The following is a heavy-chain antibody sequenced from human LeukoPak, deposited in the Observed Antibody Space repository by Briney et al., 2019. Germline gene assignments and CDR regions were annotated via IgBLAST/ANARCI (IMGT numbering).Heavy chain of an antibody. Sequence: ASVKVSCKASGYTFTSYAMNWVRQAPGQGLEWMGWINTNTGNPTYARGFTGRFVFSLDTSVSTAYLQISSLKAEDTAVYYCARDRESQLLYYFYGMDVWGQGTTVTVSS. J-gene: IGHJ6*02. CDR3: ARDRESQLLYYFYGMDV. CDR1: GYTFTSYA. V-gene: IGHV7-4-1*02. CDR2: INTNTGNP. D-gene: IGHD2-2*01.